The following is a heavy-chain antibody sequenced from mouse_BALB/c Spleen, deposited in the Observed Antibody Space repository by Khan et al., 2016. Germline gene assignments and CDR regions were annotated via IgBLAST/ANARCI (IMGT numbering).Heavy chain of an antibody. CDR2: IHPGGGGS. V-gene: IGHV1-15*01. D-gene: IGHD2-4*01. J-gene: IGHJ2*01. Sequence: VQLQESGAELVRPGASVKLSCKALGYTFTDYEMHWVKQTPVHGLEWIGAIHPGGGGSAYNQKFKVRATLTADKSSSTAYMELSSLTSEDSAVYDCAKGLRRGYYFDSWGQGTTLTVS. CDR3: AKGLRRGYYFDS. CDR1: GYTFTDYE.